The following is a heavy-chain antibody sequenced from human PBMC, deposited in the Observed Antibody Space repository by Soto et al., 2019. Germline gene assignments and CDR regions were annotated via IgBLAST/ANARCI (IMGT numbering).Heavy chain of an antibody. D-gene: IGHD3-10*01. CDR3: ARGGSYYAH. J-gene: IGHJ4*02. Sequence: NTRTIYFIHWLRQARGQGLEWMGWINSVSGGTNYAHKFQGRVAMTRDKSTTTAFLELTGLRSDDTAVYFCARGGSYYAHWGQGTLVTVSS. CDR1: NTRTIYF. CDR2: INSVSGGT. V-gene: IGHV1-2*02.